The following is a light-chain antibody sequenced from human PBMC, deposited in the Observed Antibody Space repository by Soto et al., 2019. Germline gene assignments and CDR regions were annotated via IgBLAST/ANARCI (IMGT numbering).Light chain of an antibody. Sequence: EIVMTQSPASLSLSPGERVTLSCRAGQGVTTNFAWYQQKSGQSPRLLIYDVSTRATGVPARFSGTGSETDFTLTISSVEPEDFAMYYCHRRNKFGQGTRLEIK. CDR3: HRRNK. CDR1: QGVTTN. V-gene: IGKV3D-11*03. CDR2: DVS. J-gene: IGKJ5*01.